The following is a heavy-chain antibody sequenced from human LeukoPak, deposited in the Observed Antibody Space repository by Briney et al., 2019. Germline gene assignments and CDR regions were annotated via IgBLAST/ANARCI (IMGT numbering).Heavy chain of an antibody. J-gene: IGHJ3*02. CDR1: GFTFSSHA. CDR2: SSISSSSV. D-gene: IGHD6-13*01. CDR3: ARDNLAAAGDDNFDI. Sequence: GRSLRLSCAASGFTFSSHAMNWVRQAPGKGLEWVSYSSISSSSVYYADSVKGRFTISRDNAKNSLYLQMNSLRAEDTAIYYCARDNLAAAGDDNFDIWGQGTMVTVSS. V-gene: IGHV3-48*04.